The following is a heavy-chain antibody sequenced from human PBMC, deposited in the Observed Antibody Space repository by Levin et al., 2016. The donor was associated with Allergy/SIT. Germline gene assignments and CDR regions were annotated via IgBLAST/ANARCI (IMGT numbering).Heavy chain of an antibody. CDR3: ARGGDNVDTAMVFSY. CDR1: GGTFSSYA. D-gene: IGHD5-18*01. CDR2: IIPIFGTA. Sequence: SVKVSCKASGGTFSSYAISWVRQAPGQGLEWMGGIIPIFGTANYAQKFQGRVTITADESTGTAYMELSSLRSEDTAVYYCARGGDNVDTAMVFSYWGQGTLVTVSS. V-gene: IGHV1-69*13. J-gene: IGHJ4*02.